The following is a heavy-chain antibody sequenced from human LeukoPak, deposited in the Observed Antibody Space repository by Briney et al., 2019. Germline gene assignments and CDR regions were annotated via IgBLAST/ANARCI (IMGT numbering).Heavy chain of an antibody. J-gene: IGHJ5*02. CDR2: IRGDGSEQ. Sequence: PGGSLGLSCAASGFTFRSYWMTWVRQAPGRGLEWVANIRGDGSEQFYVDSVKGRFTVSRDNAKTSLYLQMSSLRAEDTAVYYCARARLAASGTPPVAWGQGTLVTVSS. D-gene: IGHD6-13*01. CDR1: GFTFRSYW. V-gene: IGHV3-7*01. CDR3: ARARLAASGTPPVA.